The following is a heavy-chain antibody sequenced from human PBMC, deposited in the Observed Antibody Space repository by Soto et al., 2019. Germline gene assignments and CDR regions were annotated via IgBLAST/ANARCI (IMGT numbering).Heavy chain of an antibody. CDR3: ARSGREY. D-gene: IGHD3-10*01. J-gene: IGHJ4*02. V-gene: IGHV3-30*03. CDR1: GFTFSTSA. Sequence: QVQLVESGGGVVQPGMSQRLSCAASGFTFSTSAMHWVRQTPGKGLEWVAMISFDGGNTFYADSVKGRFTISRDNPKNTVYLQMNTLRIEDTAVYFCARSGREYWGRGTRVSVSS. CDR2: ISFDGGNT.